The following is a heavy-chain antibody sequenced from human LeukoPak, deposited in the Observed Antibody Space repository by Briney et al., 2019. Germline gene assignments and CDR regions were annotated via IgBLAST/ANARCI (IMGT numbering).Heavy chain of an antibody. D-gene: IGHD5-24*01. CDR2: INPSDGST. CDR1: GYIFISYY. Sequence: ASVKVSCKASGYIFISYYIHWVRQAPGQGLEWMGVINPSDGSTNYAQKFQGRVTMTRDTSTTTVYLELSGLGSEDTAVYYCASDVAREFDYWGQGTLVTVSS. V-gene: IGHV1-46*01. CDR3: ASDVAREFDY. J-gene: IGHJ4*02.